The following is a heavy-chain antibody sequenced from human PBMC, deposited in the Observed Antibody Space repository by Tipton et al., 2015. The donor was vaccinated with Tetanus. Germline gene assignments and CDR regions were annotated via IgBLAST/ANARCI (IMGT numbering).Heavy chain of an antibody. D-gene: IGHD7-27*01. J-gene: IGHJ4*02. Sequence: TLSLTCTITGGSITSSRYYWGWVRQAPGKGPDWIGSIYYTGSTYHNPSLKSRVTMSVDTSKNQFSLRLSSVTAADAAVYHCARRLKVGITGVYFDLWGRGTRVSVSS. CDR3: ARRLKVGITGVYFDL. V-gene: IGHV4-39*01. CDR1: GGSITSSRYY. CDR2: IYYTGST.